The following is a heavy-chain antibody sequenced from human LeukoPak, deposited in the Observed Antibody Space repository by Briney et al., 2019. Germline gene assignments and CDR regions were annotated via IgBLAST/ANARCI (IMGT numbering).Heavy chain of an antibody. D-gene: IGHD2-2*01. CDR3: ARVPANYGMDV. J-gene: IGHJ6*04. CDR2: ISSSSRYT. CDR1: GLPFCHYY. V-gene: IGHV3-11*06. Sequence: GGSQTLSCGASGLPFCHYYTRWTRQAPGKGGEWVSYISSSSRYTNYAGSVKGRFTISRDNAKNSLYLQMNSLRAEETAVYYCARVPANYGMDVWGKGTTVTVSS.